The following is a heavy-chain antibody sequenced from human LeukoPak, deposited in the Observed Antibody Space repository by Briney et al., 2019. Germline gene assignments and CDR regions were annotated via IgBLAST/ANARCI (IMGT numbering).Heavy chain of an antibody. CDR1: GLTVSSNS. J-gene: IGHJ3*02. CDR3: AKTYGDYDDAFDI. D-gene: IGHD4-17*01. CDR2: IYSDNT. V-gene: IGHV3-53*01. Sequence: PGGSLRLSCTVSGLTVSSNSMSWVRQAPGKGLEWVSFIYSDNTHYSDSVKGRFTISRDNSKNTLYLQMNSLRAEDTAVYYCAKTYGDYDDAFDIWGQGTMVTVSS.